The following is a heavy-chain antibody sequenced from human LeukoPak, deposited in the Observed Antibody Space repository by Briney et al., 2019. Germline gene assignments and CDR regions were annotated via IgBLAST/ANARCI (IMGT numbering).Heavy chain of an antibody. J-gene: IGHJ4*02. Sequence: SKTRSLTCTVSGGSISSYYWSWIRQPPGKGLEWIGYIYYSGSTNYNPSLKSRVTISVDTSKNQFSLKLSSVTAADTAVYYCASGGYSGYDLGIDYWGQGTLVTVSS. V-gene: IGHV4-59*08. CDR1: GGSISSYY. D-gene: IGHD5-12*01. CDR3: ASGGYSGYDLGIDY. CDR2: IYYSGST.